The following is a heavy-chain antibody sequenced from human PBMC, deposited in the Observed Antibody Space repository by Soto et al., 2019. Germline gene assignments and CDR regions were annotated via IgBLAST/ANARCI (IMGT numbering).Heavy chain of an antibody. V-gene: IGHV1-18*01. Sequence: QVHLVQSGAEVNKPGASVKVSCKGSGYIFTTYGITWVRQAPGQGLEWMGWISAHNGNTNYAQKLQGRVTVTRDTSTSTAYMELRNLRSDDTAVYYCARGRYGDYWGQGALVTVSS. CDR2: ISAHNGNT. CDR3: ARGRYGDY. D-gene: IGHD1-1*01. CDR1: GYIFTTYG. J-gene: IGHJ4*02.